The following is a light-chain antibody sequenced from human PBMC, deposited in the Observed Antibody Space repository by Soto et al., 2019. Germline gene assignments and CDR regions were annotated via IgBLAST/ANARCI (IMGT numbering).Light chain of an antibody. CDR1: QGISTW. CDR2: AAY. J-gene: IGKJ5*01. V-gene: IGKV1-12*01. Sequence: DIQMTQSPSFVSASVGDRVTIACRASQGISTWVVWYQQKPGKAPKLLIYAAYTLQSGVQSRFSGSGSGTDFTLTIRSLQPEDFATYYCKQANSFPITFGQGTRLEIK. CDR3: KQANSFPIT.